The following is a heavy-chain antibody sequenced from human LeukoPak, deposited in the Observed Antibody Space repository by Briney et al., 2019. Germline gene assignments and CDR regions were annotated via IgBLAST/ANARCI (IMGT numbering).Heavy chain of an antibody. CDR1: GGSFSDYF. D-gene: IGHD2-15*01. J-gene: IGHJ6*03. Sequence: SETLSLTYAVFGGSFSDYFWSSSRQPPGKGLEWIGEIDHSGGTNYNPSLKSRVTMSVDTSKNQFSLKLTSVTAADAAVYYCARMRAGGMGYSGYMDDWGKGTTVTVSS. CDR3: ARMRAGGMGYSGYMDD. V-gene: IGHV4-34*01. CDR2: IDHSGGT.